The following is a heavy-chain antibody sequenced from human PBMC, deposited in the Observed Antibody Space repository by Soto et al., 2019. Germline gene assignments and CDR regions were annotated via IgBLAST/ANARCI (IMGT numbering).Heavy chain of an antibody. CDR3: ARVGYCSGGSCDYYMDV. CDR1: GYSFTSYW. D-gene: IGHD2-15*01. V-gene: IGHV5-51*01. CDR2: IYPGDSDT. J-gene: IGHJ6*03. Sequence: LGESLKISCKGSGYSFTSYWIGWVRQMPGKGLEWMGIIYPGDSDTRYSPSFQGQVTISADKSISTAYLQWSSLKASDTAMYYCARVGYCSGGSCDYYMDVWGKGTTVTVSS.